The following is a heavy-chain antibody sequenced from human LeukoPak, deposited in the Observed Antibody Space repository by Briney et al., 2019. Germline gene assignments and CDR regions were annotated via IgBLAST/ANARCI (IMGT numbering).Heavy chain of an antibody. CDR3: ARDRNTIVGASYYFDY. CDR1: GFTFSSYA. J-gene: IGHJ4*02. D-gene: IGHD1-26*01. Sequence: PGGSLRLSCAASGFTFSSYAMSWVRQAPGKGLEWVSALSVSGGITYYADSVKGRFTISRDNSKSTLYLQMNSLRAEDSAVYYCARDRNTIVGASYYFDYWGQGTLVTVSS. CDR2: LSVSGGIT. V-gene: IGHV3-23*01.